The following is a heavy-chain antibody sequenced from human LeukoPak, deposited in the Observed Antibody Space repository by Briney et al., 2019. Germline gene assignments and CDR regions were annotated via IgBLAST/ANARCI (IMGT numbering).Heavy chain of an antibody. V-gene: IGHV3-49*03. D-gene: IGHD1-1*01. J-gene: IGHJ4*02. CDR1: GFTFGDYA. CDR3: ARDRGAYNLYDY. CDR2: IRSKAYGETA. Sequence: GGSLRLSCTASGFTFGDYAMSWIRQAPGKGLEWVGFIRSKAYGETADYAASVKGRFTISRDDSKAIAYLQMNSLKTEDTAVYHCARDRGAYNLYDYWGQGTLVTVSS.